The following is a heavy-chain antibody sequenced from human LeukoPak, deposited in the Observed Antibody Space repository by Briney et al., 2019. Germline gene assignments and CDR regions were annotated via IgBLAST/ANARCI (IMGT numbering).Heavy chain of an antibody. CDR2: IYYNGNT. CDR1: GASISSCY. Sequence: SETLSLTCTVSGASISSCYWSWIRQPPGKRLEWIGYIYYNGNTNSNPSLKSRVTISADTSKNQFSLNLSSVAAADTAVYYCVRGNYDNRGYSNAFDIWGQGAMVTVSS. J-gene: IGHJ3*02. D-gene: IGHD3-22*01. CDR3: VRGNYDNRGYSNAFDI. V-gene: IGHV4-59*01.